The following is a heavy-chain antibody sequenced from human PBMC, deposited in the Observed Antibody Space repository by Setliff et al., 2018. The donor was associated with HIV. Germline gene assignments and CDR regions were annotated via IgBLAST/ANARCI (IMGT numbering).Heavy chain of an antibody. J-gene: IGHJ4*02. CDR1: GFTFSSYP. Sequence: GGSLRLSCAASGFTFSSYPMTWVRQAPGKGLEWVSAISNSSPGNTYYADSVRGRFTISRDNSKNTLFLQMNSLRAEDTAVYYCGTYHYGSGKIDYWGQGTLVTVSS. D-gene: IGHD3-10*01. CDR3: GTYHYGSGKIDY. CDR2: ISNSSPGNT. V-gene: IGHV3-23*01.